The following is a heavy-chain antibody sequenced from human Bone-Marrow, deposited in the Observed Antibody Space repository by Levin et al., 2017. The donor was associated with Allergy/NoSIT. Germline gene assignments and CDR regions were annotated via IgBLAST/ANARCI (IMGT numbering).Heavy chain of an antibody. V-gene: IGHV4-39*01. Sequence: SETLSLTCTVSGGSISSSTYYWGWIRQPPGRGLEWIGNIYSSGSTYYNPSLMSRVTISVDTPKNQFSLNLSSVTAADTAVYYCTRHVGGWYFYYYYMDVWGKGTTVTVSS. J-gene: IGHJ6*03. CDR2: IYSSGST. CDR3: TRHVGGWYFYYYYMDV. D-gene: IGHD6-19*01. CDR1: GGSISSSTYY.